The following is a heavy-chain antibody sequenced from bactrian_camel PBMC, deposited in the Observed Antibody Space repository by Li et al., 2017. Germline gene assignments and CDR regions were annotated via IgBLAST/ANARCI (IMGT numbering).Heavy chain of an antibody. J-gene: IGHJ4*01. CDR2: INSGGGTT. CDR3: VRDLSGSWSNTLGY. CDR1: GFADTTYC. D-gene: IGHD6*01. Sequence: VQLVESGGGSVQAGDSLRLSCEGSGFADTTYCRAWFRQVEGKGLEWVSAINSGGGTTDYADSVKGRFTNSRDVAKNTVYLQMNSLKSEDTAVYYCVRDLSGSWSNTLGYWGQGTQVTVS. V-gene: IGHV3S40*01.